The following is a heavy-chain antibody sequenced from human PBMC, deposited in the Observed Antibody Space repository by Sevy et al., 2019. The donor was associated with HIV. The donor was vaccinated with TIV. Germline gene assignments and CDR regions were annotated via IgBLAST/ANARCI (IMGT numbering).Heavy chain of an antibody. CDR2: IKSKTDGGTT. CDR3: TGIGDYYGSGSYYNHLDY. D-gene: IGHD3-10*01. V-gene: IGHV3-15*01. J-gene: IGHJ4*02. CDR1: GFTFSNAW. Sequence: GGSLRLSCAASGFTFSNAWMSWVRQAPGKGLEWVGRIKSKTDGGTTDYAAPVKGRLTISRDDSKNTLYLQMNSLKTEDTAVYYCTGIGDYYGSGSYYNHLDYWGQGTLVTVSS.